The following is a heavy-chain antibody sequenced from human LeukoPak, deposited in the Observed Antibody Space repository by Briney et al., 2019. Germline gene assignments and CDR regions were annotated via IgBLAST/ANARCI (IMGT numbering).Heavy chain of an antibody. Sequence: ASVKVSCKASNYTFTTCGITWVRQAPGQGLEWMAWISPYNGNTKYAQKFQGRVTMTTDTSTSTAYMELRSLTSDDTAVYYCAREESIGSYQFLHDYWGQGTLVTVSS. CDR1: NYTFTTCG. CDR3: AREESIGSYQFLHDY. D-gene: IGHD1-26*01. J-gene: IGHJ4*02. V-gene: IGHV1-18*01. CDR2: ISPYNGNT.